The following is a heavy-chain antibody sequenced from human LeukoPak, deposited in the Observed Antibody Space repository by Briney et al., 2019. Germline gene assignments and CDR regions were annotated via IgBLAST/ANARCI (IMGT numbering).Heavy chain of an antibody. V-gene: IGHV3-30*18. Sequence: GGSLRLSCAASGFTFSSYWMSWVRQAPGKGLEWVAVISYDGSNKYYADSVKGRFTISRDNSKNTLYLQMNSLRAEDTAVYYCAKNYDSSGAFDIWGQGTMVTVSS. J-gene: IGHJ3*02. CDR3: AKNYDSSGAFDI. CDR1: GFTFSSYW. D-gene: IGHD3-22*01. CDR2: ISYDGSNK.